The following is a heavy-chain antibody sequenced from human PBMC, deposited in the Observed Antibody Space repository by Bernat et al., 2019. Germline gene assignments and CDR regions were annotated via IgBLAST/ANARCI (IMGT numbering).Heavy chain of an antibody. CDR1: GFTLSGYW. CDR3: STSHDH. Sequence: VQLVESGGGVVQPGRSLRLSCAASGFTLSGYWMSWVRQAPGKGLEWVASTNRDGSQKFYVDSVKGRFIIARDNAKNSLSLQMDSLRAEDTAVYYCSTSHDHWGQGTLVTVSS. V-gene: IGHV3-7*03. J-gene: IGHJ4*02. CDR2: TNRDGSQK.